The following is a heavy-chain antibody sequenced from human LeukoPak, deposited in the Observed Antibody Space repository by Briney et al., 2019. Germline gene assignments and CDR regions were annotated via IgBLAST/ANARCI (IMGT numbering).Heavy chain of an antibody. Sequence: GRSLRLSCAASGFTVSSNYMSWVRQAPGKGLEWVSVIYSGGSTYYADSVKGRFTISRHNSKNTLYLQMNSLRAEDTAVYYCASIEYSSSASGVSYYFDYWGQGTLVTVSS. J-gene: IGHJ4*02. CDR3: ASIEYSSSASGVSYYFDY. V-gene: IGHV3-53*04. D-gene: IGHD6-6*01. CDR1: GFTVSSNY. CDR2: IYSGGST.